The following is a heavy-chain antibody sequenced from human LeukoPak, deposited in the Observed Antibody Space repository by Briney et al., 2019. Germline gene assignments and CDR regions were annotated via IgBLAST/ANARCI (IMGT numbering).Heavy chain of an antibody. D-gene: IGHD7-27*01. Sequence: PGGALRLSCAASGFTFSKYWMHWGRQAPGKGLGWVSRIYSDGSGTNYADSVKGRFTISRDNAKNTLFLQMNSLRAEDTAVYYCANWGSAFDIWGQGTMVIVSS. CDR1: GFTFSKYW. CDR2: IYSDGSGT. CDR3: ANWGSAFDI. J-gene: IGHJ3*02. V-gene: IGHV3-74*01.